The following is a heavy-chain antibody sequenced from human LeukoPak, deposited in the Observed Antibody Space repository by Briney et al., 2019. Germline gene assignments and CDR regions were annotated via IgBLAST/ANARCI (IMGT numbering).Heavy chain of an antibody. CDR1: GFTFSDYN. CDR2: ISKSGSTK. J-gene: IGHJ6*04. D-gene: IGHD3-10*02. V-gene: IGHV3-11*04. Sequence: AGGSLRLSCAAFGFTFSDYNMRWIRQAPGKGLEWLSYISKSGSTKYYADSVKGRFTISRDNAKNSLYLQMNSLRAEDTAVYYCAELGITMIGGVWGKGTTVTISS. CDR3: AELGITMIGGV.